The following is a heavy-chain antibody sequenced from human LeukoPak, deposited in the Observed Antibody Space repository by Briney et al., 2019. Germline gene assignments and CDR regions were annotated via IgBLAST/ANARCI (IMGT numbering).Heavy chain of an antibody. D-gene: IGHD2-2*01. V-gene: IGHV1-46*01. J-gene: IGHJ4*02. CDR2: INPSGGST. CDR1: GYTFTSYY. CDR3: ARDNRDIVVVPAASHFDY. Sequence: EASVKVSCKASGYTFTSYYMHWVQQAPGQGLEWMGIINPSGGSTSYAQKFQGRVTMTRDTSTSTVYMELSSLRSEDTAVYYCARDNRDIVVVPAASHFDYWGQGTLVTVSS.